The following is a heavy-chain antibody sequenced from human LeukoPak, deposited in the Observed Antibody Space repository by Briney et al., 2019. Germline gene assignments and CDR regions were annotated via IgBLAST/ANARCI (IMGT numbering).Heavy chain of an antibody. CDR1: GGSISGYY. D-gene: IGHD2-15*01. Sequence: SETLSLTCTVSGGSISGYYWSWIRQPPGKGLEWIGYIYYSGSTNYNPSLKSRVTISLDTSKSQFSQKLSSVTAADTAVYYCARAGPGYCSGSSCFDYWGQGTLVTVSS. V-gene: IGHV4-59*01. J-gene: IGHJ4*02. CDR3: ARAGPGYCSGSSCFDY. CDR2: IYYSGST.